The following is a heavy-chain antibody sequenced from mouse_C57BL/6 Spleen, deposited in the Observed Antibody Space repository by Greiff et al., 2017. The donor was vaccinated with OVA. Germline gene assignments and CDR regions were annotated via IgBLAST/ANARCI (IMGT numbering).Heavy chain of an antibody. J-gene: IGHJ4*01. Sequence: VQLQQSGPELVKPGASVKISCKASGYTFTDYYMNWVKQSHGQSLEWIGDINPNNGGTSYNQKFKGKATLTVDKSSSTAYMELRSLTSEDAAVYYCANYDSYYAMDYWGQGTSVTVSS. CDR2: INPNNGGT. CDR1: GYTFTDYY. CDR3: ANYDSYYAMDY. V-gene: IGHV1-26*01. D-gene: IGHD2-4*01.